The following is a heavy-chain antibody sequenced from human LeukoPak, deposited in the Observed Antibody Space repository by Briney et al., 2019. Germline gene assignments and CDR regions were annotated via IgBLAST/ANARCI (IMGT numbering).Heavy chain of an antibody. Sequence: PGGSLRLSCAASGLTFSDYHMSWIRQAPGKGLGWVSHISDNGRTKYYANSVQGRFTVSRDNAKNSLYLQMNSLRADDTAVYYCATVHFGYFTFWGQGTLVPVSS. D-gene: IGHD3-3*01. CDR1: GLTFSDYH. CDR2: ISDNGRTK. J-gene: IGHJ4*02. V-gene: IGHV3-11*01. CDR3: ATVHFGYFTF.